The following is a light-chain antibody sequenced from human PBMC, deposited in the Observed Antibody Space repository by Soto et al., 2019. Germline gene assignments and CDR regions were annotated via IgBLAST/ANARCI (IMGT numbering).Light chain of an antibody. CDR3: QKYNGVPLI. CDR1: QGINNY. J-gene: IGKJ4*01. CDR2: AAS. V-gene: IGKV1-27*01. Sequence: DIQMTQSPSSLSAPVGHRVTITCRASQGINNYLAWYQQKPGKVPKVLIYAASTLQSGVPSRFSGSGSGTDFTLTISSLQPEDVAIYYCQKYNGVPLIFGGGNKVEIK.